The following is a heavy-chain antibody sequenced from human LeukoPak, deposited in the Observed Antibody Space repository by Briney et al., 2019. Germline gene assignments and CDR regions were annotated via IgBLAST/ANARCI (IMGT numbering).Heavy chain of an antibody. CDR3: ARDGDGRSTSPFDY. J-gene: IGHJ4*02. CDR1: GFTFSSYW. V-gene: IGHV3-7*01. CDR2: MKQDGSEK. D-gene: IGHD2-2*01. Sequence: GGSLRLSCADSGFTFSSYWMSWVRQAPGKGLEWVANMKQDGSEKYYVDSVRGRFTISRDNAKKSLYLQMNSLRAEDTAVYYCARDGDGRSTSPFDYWGQGTLVTVSS.